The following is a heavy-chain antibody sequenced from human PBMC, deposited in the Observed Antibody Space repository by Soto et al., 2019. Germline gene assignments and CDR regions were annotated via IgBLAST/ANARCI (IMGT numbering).Heavy chain of an antibody. D-gene: IGHD3-16*01. CDR3: ARPKGGNAFDI. CDR1: GFTFSSYA. Sequence: GGSLRLSCAASGFTFSSYAMHWVRQAPGKGLEWVAGIKSDGSNKCYADSVKGRFTISRDNAKNTLYLQMNSLRAEDTAVYYYARPKGGNAFDIWGQGTMVTVSS. CDR2: IKSDGSNK. V-gene: IGHV3-30-3*01. J-gene: IGHJ3*02.